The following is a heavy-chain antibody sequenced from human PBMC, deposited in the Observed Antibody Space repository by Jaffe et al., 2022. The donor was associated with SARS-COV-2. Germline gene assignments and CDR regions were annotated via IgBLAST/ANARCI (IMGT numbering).Heavy chain of an antibody. D-gene: IGHD2-2*01. CDR1: GFTFSSYG. J-gene: IGHJ4*02. V-gene: IGHV3-23*04. CDR3: AKVLAPAAIGPQFDY. Sequence: EVQLVESGGGLVQTGESLRLSCAASGFTFSSYGMSWVRQAPGKGLEWVSGIIVSGLSAYYADSVKGRFTISRDKSKNMLYLQMRSLRAEDTAVYYCAKVLAPAAIGPQFDYWGQGTLVTVSS. CDR2: IIVSGLSA.